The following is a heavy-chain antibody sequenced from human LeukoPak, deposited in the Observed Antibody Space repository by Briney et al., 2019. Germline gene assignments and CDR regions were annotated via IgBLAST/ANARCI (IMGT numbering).Heavy chain of an antibody. CDR2: IYTGGST. V-gene: IGHV4-4*07. CDR1: GASIKTYY. CDR3: ARTSGDV. J-gene: IGHJ4*02. Sequence: PSETLSLLCTVSGASIKTYYWMWIRQPAGKGLEWIGRIYTGGSTSYNASLKSRVTMSVDTSKNQFSLRLTSVTAPDTAVYYCARTSGDVWGQGTLVTVSS. D-gene: IGHD7-27*01.